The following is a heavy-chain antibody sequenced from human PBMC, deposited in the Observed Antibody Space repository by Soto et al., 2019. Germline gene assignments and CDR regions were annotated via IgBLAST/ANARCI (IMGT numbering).Heavy chain of an antibody. Sequence: SVKVSYKASVGTFSSYAISWVRQAPGQGLEWMGGIIPIFGTANYAQKFQGRVTITADESTSTAYMELSSLRSEDTAVYYCARGDAHYYFYGMDVWGQETTVTVSS. CDR3: ARGDAHYYFYGMDV. V-gene: IGHV1-69*13. J-gene: IGHJ6*02. CDR1: VGTFSSYA. CDR2: IIPIFGTA.